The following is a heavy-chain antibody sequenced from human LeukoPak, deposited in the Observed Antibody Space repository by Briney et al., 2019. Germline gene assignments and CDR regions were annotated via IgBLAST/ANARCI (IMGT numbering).Heavy chain of an antibody. Sequence: SETLSLTCAVYGGSFSGYYWSWIRQPPGKGLEWLGEINHSGSTNYNPSLKSRVTISVDTSKNQFSLKLSSVTATDTAVYYCARGLGGVLVGATKSFDYWGQGTLVTVSS. CDR3: ARGLGGVLVGATKSFDY. D-gene: IGHD1-26*01. CDR1: GGSFSGYY. CDR2: INHSGST. V-gene: IGHV4-34*01. J-gene: IGHJ4*02.